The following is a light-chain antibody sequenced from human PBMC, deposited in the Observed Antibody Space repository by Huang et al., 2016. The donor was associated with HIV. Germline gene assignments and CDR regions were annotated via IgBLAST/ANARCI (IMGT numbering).Light chain of an antibody. CDR3: QQYNKWPRT. J-gene: IGKJ3*01. V-gene: IGKV3-15*01. CDR1: QSVSRN. CDR2: DAS. Sequence: EIVMTQSPATLSVSPGERATLSCRASQSVSRNLAWFQQKPGQAPSLLIYDASTRATGIPTRFSGSGSETDFTLTISSLQSEDFVVYYCQQYNKWPRTFGPGTKVDFK.